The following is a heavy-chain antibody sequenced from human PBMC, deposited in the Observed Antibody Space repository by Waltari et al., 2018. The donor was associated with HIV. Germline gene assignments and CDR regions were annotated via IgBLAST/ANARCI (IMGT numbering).Heavy chain of an antibody. J-gene: IGHJ4*02. V-gene: IGHV3-48*02. CDR2: ISSNSSTI. CDR1: GFTCSYHA. CDR3: VRVGTSFDY. D-gene: IGHD2-8*01. Sequence: EVQLVVSGGGLVEPGGSRRLVWVASGFTCSYHAMHWVRQAPGKGLEWVSYISSNSSTIYHVDSVKGRFTISRDNAKNSLYLQMNSLRDEDTAVYYCVRVGTSFDYWGQGTPVTVSS.